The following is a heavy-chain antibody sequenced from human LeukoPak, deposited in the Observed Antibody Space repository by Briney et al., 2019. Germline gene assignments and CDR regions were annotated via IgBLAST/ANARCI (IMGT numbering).Heavy chain of an antibody. CDR2: ISSSSSYI. D-gene: IGHD3-22*01. CDR1: GFTFSSYT. V-gene: IGHV3-21*01. J-gene: IGHJ3*02. CDR3: ARDRPDYYDSSGYSSDAFDI. Sequence: GGSLRLSCAASGFTFSSYTMHWVRQAPGKGLEWVSSISSSSSYIYYADSVKGRFTISRDNAKNSLYLQMNSLRAEDTAVYYCARDRPDYYDSSGYSSDAFDIWGQGTMVTVSS.